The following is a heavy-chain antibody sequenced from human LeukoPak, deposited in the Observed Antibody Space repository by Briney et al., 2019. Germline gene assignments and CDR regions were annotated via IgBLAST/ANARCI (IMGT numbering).Heavy chain of an antibody. CDR1: GFTFSSYA. V-gene: IGHV3-23*01. J-gene: IGHJ3*02. CDR2: ISGSGGST. D-gene: IGHD2-21*02. Sequence: GGSLRLSCAASGFTFSSYAMSWVRQAPGKGLEWVSAISGSGGSTYYADSVKGRFTISRDNSKNTLYLQMNSLRAEDTAVYYCAKAVMMVTASGDDAFDIWGQGTMVTVSS. CDR3: AKAVMMVTASGDDAFDI.